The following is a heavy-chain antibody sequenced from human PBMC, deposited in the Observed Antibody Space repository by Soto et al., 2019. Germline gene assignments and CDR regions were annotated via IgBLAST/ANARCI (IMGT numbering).Heavy chain of an antibody. CDR3: AKPLDSSGYYPSDI. CDR1: GFSFSSYA. D-gene: IGHD3-22*01. V-gene: IGHV3-23*01. Sequence: XGSLRLFFAASGFSFSSYAMSWVRQAPGKGLEWVSAISGSGGSTYYADSVKGRFTISRDNSKNTLYLQMNSLRAEDTAVYYCAKPLDSSGYYPSDIWGQGTMVTVSS. CDR2: ISGSGGST. J-gene: IGHJ3*02.